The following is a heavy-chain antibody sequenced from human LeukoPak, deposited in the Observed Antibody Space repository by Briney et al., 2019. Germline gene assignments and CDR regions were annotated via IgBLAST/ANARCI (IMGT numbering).Heavy chain of an antibody. Sequence: SVKVSCKASGGTFSSYAISWVRQAPGQGLEWMGRIIPIFGIANYAQKFQGRVTITADKSTSTAYMELSSLRSEDTAVYYCARAEGSSGTFHYWGQATLVTVSS. J-gene: IGHJ4*02. CDR2: IIPIFGIA. CDR3: ARAEGSSGTFHY. CDR1: GGTFSSYA. D-gene: IGHD3-22*01. V-gene: IGHV1-69*04.